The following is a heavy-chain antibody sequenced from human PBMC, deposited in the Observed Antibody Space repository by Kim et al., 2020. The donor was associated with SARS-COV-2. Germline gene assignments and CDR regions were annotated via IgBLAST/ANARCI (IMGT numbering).Heavy chain of an antibody. D-gene: IGHD3-16*02. Sequence: RFTISRDNAKNSLYLQMNSLRAEDTAVYYCARAFGGVIGRRYYYYYGMDVWGQGTTVTVSS. V-gene: IGHV3-7*04. CDR3: ARAFGGVIGRRYYYYYGMDV. J-gene: IGHJ6*02.